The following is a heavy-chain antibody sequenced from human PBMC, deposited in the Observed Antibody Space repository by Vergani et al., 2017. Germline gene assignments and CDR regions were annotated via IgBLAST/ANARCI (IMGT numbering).Heavy chain of an antibody. D-gene: IGHD3-22*01. CDR2: IYYSGST. Sequence: QVQLQESGPGLVKPSQTLSLTCTVSGGSISSGDYYWSWIRQPPGKGLEWIGYIYYSGSTYSNPSLKSRVTISVDTSKNQFSLKLSSVTAADTAVYYCARGDYYESSGYYYYYYYMDVWGKGTTVTVSS. CDR1: GGSISSGDYY. V-gene: IGHV4-30-4*01. CDR3: ARGDYYESSGYYYYYYYMDV. J-gene: IGHJ6*03.